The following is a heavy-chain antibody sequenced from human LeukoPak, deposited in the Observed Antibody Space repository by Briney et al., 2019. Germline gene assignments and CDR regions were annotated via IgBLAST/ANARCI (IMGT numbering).Heavy chain of an antibody. CDR1: GGTFSSYA. Sequence: SVKVSCKASGGTFSSYAISWVRQAPGQGLEWMGGIIPIFGTANYAQKFQGRVTITADESTSTAYMELSSLRSEDTAVYYCARGGLYSSGWYYWGQGTLVTVSS. CDR3: ARGGLYSSGWYY. CDR2: IIPIFGTA. D-gene: IGHD6-19*01. J-gene: IGHJ4*02. V-gene: IGHV1-69*13.